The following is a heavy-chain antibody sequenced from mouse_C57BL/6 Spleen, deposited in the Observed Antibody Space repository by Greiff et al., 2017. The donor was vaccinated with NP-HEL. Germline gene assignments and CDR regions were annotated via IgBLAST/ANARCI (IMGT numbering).Heavy chain of an antibody. J-gene: IGHJ1*03. CDR3: ARSTTVVATWDWYFDV. V-gene: IGHV1-69*01. CDR1: GYTFTSYW. Sequence: QVQLQQPGAELVMPGASVKLSCKASGYTFTSYWMHWVKQRPGQGLEWIGEIDPSDSYTNYNQKFKGKSILTVDKSSSTAYMQLSSLTSEDSAVYYCARSTTVVATWDWYFDVWGTGTTVTVSS. D-gene: IGHD1-1*01. CDR2: IDPSDSYT.